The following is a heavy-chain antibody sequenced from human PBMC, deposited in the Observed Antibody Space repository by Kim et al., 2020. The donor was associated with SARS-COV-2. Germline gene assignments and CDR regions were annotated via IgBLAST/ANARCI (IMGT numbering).Heavy chain of an antibody. CDR2: ISGSGGST. D-gene: IGHD6-19*01. Sequence: GGSLRLSCAASGFTFSSYAMSWVRQAPGKGLEWVSAISGSGGSTYYADSVKGRFTISRDNSKNTLYLQMNSLRAEDTAVYYCAKDPSVYSSGWWDYWGQGTLVTVSS. J-gene: IGHJ4*02. V-gene: IGHV3-23*01. CDR1: GFTFSSYA. CDR3: AKDPSVYSSGWWDY.